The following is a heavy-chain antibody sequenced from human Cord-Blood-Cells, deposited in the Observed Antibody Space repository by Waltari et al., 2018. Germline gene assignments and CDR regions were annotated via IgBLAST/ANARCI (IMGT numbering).Heavy chain of an antibody. CDR2: VDPDDGET. J-gene: IGHJ6*02. D-gene: IGHD6-13*01. V-gene: IGHV1-24*01. Sequence: QVQRVRSGAEVKHPGASLMGSCKVSEYTITELSISLAGQSPGKRLAWMGSVDPDDGETTYAKQSKGRVTITEDTPTEPAYSQLSSLRSEDTAVYYCATETEAAGIFYYNYGRDVWGHGTLVTV. CDR3: ATETEAAGIFYYNYGRDV. CDR1: EYTITELS.